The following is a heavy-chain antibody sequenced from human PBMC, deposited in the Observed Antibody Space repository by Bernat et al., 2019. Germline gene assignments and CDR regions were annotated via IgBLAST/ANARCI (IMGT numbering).Heavy chain of an antibody. J-gene: IGHJ4*02. CDR2: ISGSGGST. V-gene: IGHV3-23*04. D-gene: IGHD4-23*01. CDR3: AKDSTVVTPITGYFDY. CDR1: GFTFSSYA. Sequence: VQLVESGGGVVQPGRSLRLSCAASGFTFSSYAMSWVRQAPGKGLEWVSAISGSGGSTYYADSVKGRFTISRDNSKNTLYLQMNSLRAEDTAVYYCAKDSTVVTPITGYFDYWGQGTLVTVSS.